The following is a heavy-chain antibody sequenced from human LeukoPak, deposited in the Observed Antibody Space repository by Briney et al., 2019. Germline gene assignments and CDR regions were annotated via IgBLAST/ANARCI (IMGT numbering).Heavy chain of an antibody. CDR3: AKDYYGSGSYEGYFDY. CDR1: GFTFDDYA. J-gene: IGHJ4*02. CDR2: ISWNSGSI. D-gene: IGHD3-10*01. Sequence: GRSLRLSCAASGFTFDDYAMHWVRQAPGKGLEWVSGISWNSGSIGYADSVKGRFTISRDNAKNSLYLQMNSLRAEDTALYYCAKDYYGSGSYEGYFDYWGQGTLVTVSS. V-gene: IGHV3-9*01.